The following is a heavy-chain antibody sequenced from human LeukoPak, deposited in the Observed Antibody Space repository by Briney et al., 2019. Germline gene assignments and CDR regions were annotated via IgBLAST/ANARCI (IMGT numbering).Heavy chain of an antibody. V-gene: IGHV4-4*07. CDR3: AREGTVVSRGLDY. CDR2: IYTGGNN. CDR1: GGSISGYY. Sequence: PSETLSLTCNVSGGSISGYYWTWIRQPAGKGLEWIGRIYTGGNNNYNPALKSGVTMSLDTSKNLFSLNLTSVTAADTAVYYCAREGTVVSRGLDYWGQGTLVTVSS. J-gene: IGHJ4*02. D-gene: IGHD2-15*01.